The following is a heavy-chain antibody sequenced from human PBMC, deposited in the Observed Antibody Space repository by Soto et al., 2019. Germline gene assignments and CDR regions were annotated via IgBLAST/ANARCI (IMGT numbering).Heavy chain of an antibody. J-gene: IGHJ4*02. Sequence: SETLSLTCTVSGGSISSYYWSWIRQPPGKGLEWIGYIYYSGSTNYNPSLKSRVTISVDTSKNQFSLKLSSVTAADTAVYYCARDSGLEYSSGWKGFDYWGQGTLVTVSS. D-gene: IGHD6-19*01. V-gene: IGHV4-59*01. CDR1: GGSISSYY. CDR3: ARDSGLEYSSGWKGFDY. CDR2: IYYSGST.